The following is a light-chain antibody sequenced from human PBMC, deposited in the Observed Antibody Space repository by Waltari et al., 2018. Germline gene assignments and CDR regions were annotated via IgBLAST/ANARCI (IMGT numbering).Light chain of an antibody. CDR3: QHYLRLPVT. Sequence: SCRTSQSGTRGVAWDQQKPGQAPRLLIYGASNRATGIPDRFSGSGSGTDFSLTISSLEPEDFAVYYCQHYLRLPVTFGQGTKVEVK. CDR2: GAS. CDR1: QSGTRGV. J-gene: IGKJ1*01. V-gene: IGKV3-20*01.